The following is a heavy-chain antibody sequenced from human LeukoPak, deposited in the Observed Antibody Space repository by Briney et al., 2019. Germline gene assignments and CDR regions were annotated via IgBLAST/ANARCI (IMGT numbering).Heavy chain of an antibody. CDR3: AKTYSNSWYFDY. Sequence: GGSLRLSCAASGFTFSAYGMHWVRQAPGKGLEWVAFIRSDGSDKQYGDSVKGRFTISRDNSKNTLLLQMNSLRAEDTAVYYCAKTYSNSWYFDYWGQGTLVTVSS. J-gene: IGHJ4*02. CDR2: IRSDGSDK. V-gene: IGHV3-30*02. CDR1: GFTFSAYG. D-gene: IGHD6-13*01.